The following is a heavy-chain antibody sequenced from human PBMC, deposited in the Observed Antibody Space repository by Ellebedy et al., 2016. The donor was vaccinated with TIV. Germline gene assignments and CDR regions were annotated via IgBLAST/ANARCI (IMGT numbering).Heavy chain of an antibody. CDR3: ATHKRFADYVES. J-gene: IGHJ4*02. CDR1: GGSISTSNYL. V-gene: IGHV4-39*01. CDR2: IYYAGNT. Sequence: MPSETLSLTCSVSGGSISTSNYLWGWVRQPPGKGLEWTANIYYAGNTYYNPSLESRLTISLDTSKNQFSLKLSSVTAADTAVYYCATHKRFADYVESWGQGILVTVSS. D-gene: IGHD3-3*01.